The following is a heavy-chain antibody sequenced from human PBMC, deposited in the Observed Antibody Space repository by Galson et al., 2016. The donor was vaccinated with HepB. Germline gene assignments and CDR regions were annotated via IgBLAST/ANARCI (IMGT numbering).Heavy chain of an antibody. CDR2: FRPDDSYT. V-gene: IGHV5-51*01. CDR1: GYTFSTSW. CDR3: ARKSSGYFDF. D-gene: IGHD3-3*01. J-gene: IGHJ4*02. Sequence: QSGAEVKKPGESLKISCEGSGYTFSTSWIAWVRQRPGKGLEWMAIFRPDDSYTTYSPSFEGQVTVSADKSIRTAYLQWSSLKASDSGMYYCARKSSGYFDFWGQGTLVTVSS.